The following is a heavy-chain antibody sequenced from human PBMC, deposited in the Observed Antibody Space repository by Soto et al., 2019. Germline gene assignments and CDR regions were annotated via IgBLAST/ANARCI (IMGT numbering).Heavy chain of an antibody. V-gene: IGHV4-59*11. CDR1: GGSIRGLY. CDR2: IYYSGST. CDR3: SRVRYCDRLSLSGFDP. D-gene: IGHD3-9*01. Sequence: SELLSLTCTVSGGSIRGLYCRCIRQPPGKGLEWIGYIYYSGSTNYNPSLKSRVTISVDTSKNQFSLKLSSVTAADTAVYYCSRVRYCDRLSLSGFDPWGQGTLGTVSS. J-gene: IGHJ5*02.